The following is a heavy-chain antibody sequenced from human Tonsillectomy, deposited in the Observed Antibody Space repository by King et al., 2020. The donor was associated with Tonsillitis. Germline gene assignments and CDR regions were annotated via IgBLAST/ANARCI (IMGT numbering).Heavy chain of an antibody. D-gene: IGHD3-10*01. J-gene: IGHJ6*03. V-gene: IGHV4-59*08. CDR2: IYYSGST. CDR1: GGSISSYY. Sequence: QLQESGPGLVKPSETLSLTCTVSGGSISSYYWSWIRQPPGKGLEWIGYIYYSGSTNYNPSLKSRVTISVDTSKNQFSLKLSSVTAADTAVYYCARLGRSNYYGWGMDVWGKGTTVTVSS. CDR3: ARLGRSNYYGWGMDV.